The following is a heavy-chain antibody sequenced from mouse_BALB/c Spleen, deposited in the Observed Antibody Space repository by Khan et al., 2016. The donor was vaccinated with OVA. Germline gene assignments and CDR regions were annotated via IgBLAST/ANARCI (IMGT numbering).Heavy chain of an antibody. V-gene: IGHV4-1*02. CDR1: GFDFSRYW. CDR3: ARGGYYGYLDV. CDR2: INPDSSTI. D-gene: IGHD2-2*01. J-gene: IGHJ1*03. Sequence: EVKLLESGGGLVQPGGSLKLSCAASGFDFSRYWMSWVRQAPGKGLEWIGEINPDSSTINYTPSLKDKFIISSDTAKHTLYLQMSKVGSEETALDYCARGGYYGYLDVWGTGTTVTVSS.